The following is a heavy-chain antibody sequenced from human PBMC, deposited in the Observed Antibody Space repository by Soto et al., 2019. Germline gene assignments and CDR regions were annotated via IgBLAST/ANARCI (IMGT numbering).Heavy chain of an antibody. J-gene: IGHJ1*01. CDR2: INPNSGGT. CDR3: ATEGLGYYDSSSEYFHH. D-gene: IGHD3-22*01. CDR1: GYTFTDYY. V-gene: IGHV1-2*04. Sequence: ASLKVSCKASGYTFTDYYIHWVRQAPGQGLEWMGWINPNSGGTNYAQKFQGWVTMTRDTSLSTVYIELTRLRSDDTAMYYCATEGLGYYDSSSEYFHHWGLGTLVTVSS.